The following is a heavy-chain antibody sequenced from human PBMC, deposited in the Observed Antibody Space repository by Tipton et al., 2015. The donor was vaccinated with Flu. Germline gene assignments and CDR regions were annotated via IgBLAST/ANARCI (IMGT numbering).Heavy chain of an antibody. CDR2: LNWNGGST. CDR3: ARARYSSGWDGFYYFDY. D-gene: IGHD6-19*01. J-gene: IGHJ4*02. V-gene: IGHV3-20*04. CDR1: GSTFDDYG. Sequence: SLRLSCAASGSTFDDYGMSWVRQAPGKGLEWVSGLNWNGGSTGYADSVKGRFTISRDNAKNSLYLQMNSLRAEDTALYYCARARYSSGWDGFYYFDYWGQGTLVTVSS.